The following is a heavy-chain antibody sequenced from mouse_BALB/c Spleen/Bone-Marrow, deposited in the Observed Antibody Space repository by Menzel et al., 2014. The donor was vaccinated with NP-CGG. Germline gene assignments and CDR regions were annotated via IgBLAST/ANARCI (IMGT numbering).Heavy chain of an antibody. CDR1: GYTFTDYA. CDR2: ISTYYGDA. CDR3: ARESIHYYGSTLDY. J-gene: IGHJ2*01. V-gene: IGHV1S137*01. Sequence: VQLQQSGAELVRPGVSVKISCKGSGYTFTDYAMHWVKQSHAKSLEWIGVISTYYGDASYNQKFKGKATMTVDKSSSTAYMELARLTSEDSAIYYCARESIHYYGSTLDYWGQGTTLTVSS. D-gene: IGHD1-1*01.